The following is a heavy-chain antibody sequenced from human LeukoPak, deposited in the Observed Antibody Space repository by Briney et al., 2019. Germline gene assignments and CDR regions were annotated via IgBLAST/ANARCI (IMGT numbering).Heavy chain of an antibody. CDR1: GDSISSSSFY. V-gene: IGHV4-39*01. CDR3: ARHSRTKLERRRWSSKGLDY. D-gene: IGHD1-1*01. J-gene: IGHJ4*02. Sequence: SETLSLTCSVSGDSISSSSFYWGWIRQPPGKGLEWIGSISYTGSTYYNPSLKSRVTISVDTSKNQFSLKRSALTAADTAVYYCARHSRTKLERRRWSSKGLDYWGQGTLVTVSS. CDR2: ISYTGST.